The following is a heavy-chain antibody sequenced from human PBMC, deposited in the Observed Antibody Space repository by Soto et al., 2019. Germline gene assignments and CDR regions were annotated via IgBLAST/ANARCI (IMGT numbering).Heavy chain of an antibody. CDR2: TGATGRTT. V-gene: IGHV3-23*01. J-gene: IGHJ4*02. CDR3: ATVHNTSRSFDY. CDR1: GFTFTNYA. D-gene: IGHD1-20*01. Sequence: GGSLRLSCAASGFTFTNYAMTWVRQAPGKGLEWVSTTGATGRTTYYADSVKGRFTVSRDNSKNTLDLQMSNLRAEDTAVYYCATVHNTSRSFDYWGQGTLVTVSS.